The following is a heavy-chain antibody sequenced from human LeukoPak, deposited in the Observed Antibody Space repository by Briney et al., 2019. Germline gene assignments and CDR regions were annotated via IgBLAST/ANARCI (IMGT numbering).Heavy chain of an antibody. D-gene: IGHD3-10*01. CDR2: IYYSGST. J-gene: IGHJ4*02. CDR3: ARTPYGSGSYYVPYFDY. CDR1: GGSISSGGYY. Sequence: PSETLSLTCTVSGGSISSGGYYWSWIRQHPGKGLEWIGYIYYSGSTYYNPSLKSRVTISVDTSKNQFSLKLSSVTAADTAVYYCARTPYGSGSYYVPYFDYWGQGTLVTVSS. V-gene: IGHV4-31*03.